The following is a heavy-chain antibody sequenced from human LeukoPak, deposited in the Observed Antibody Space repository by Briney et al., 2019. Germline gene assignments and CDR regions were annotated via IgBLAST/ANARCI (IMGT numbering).Heavy chain of an antibody. D-gene: IGHD3-22*01. CDR1: GGTFSSYA. V-gene: IGHV1-69*05. J-gene: IGHJ3*02. Sequence: SVTVSFKASGGTFSSYAISWVRQAPGQGLEWMGGIIPIFGTANYAQKFQSRVTITTDESTSTAYMELSSLRSEDTAVYYCARGGYYYDSSGLWQDIWGQGTMVTVSS. CDR3: ARGGYYYDSSGLWQDI. CDR2: IIPIFGTA.